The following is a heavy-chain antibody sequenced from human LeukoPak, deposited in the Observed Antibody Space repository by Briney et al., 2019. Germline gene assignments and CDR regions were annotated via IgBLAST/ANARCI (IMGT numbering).Heavy chain of an antibody. Sequence: SETLSLTCTVSGGSISSGGYYWSWIRQHPGKGLEWIGYIYYSGSTYYNPSFKSRVTISVDTSKNQFSLKLSSVTAAATAVYYCARGDSSSWYFDYWGQGTLVTVSS. V-gene: IGHV4-31*03. CDR1: GGSISSGGYY. CDR2: IYYSGST. J-gene: IGHJ4*02. CDR3: ARGDSSSWYFDY. D-gene: IGHD6-13*01.